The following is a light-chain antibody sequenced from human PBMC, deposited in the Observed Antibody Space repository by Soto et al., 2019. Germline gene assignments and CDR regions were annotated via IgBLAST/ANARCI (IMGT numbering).Light chain of an antibody. CDR3: QQYGSSLGVT. CDR1: QSVSSH. Sequence: EIVLTQSPATLSLSPGDRATLSCISSQSVSSHLSWYQQKPGQAPRLLIYGASSRATGIPDRFSGSGSGTDFTLTISRLEPEDFAVYYCQQYGSSLGVTFGGGTKVDIK. V-gene: IGKV3-20*01. J-gene: IGKJ4*01. CDR2: GAS.